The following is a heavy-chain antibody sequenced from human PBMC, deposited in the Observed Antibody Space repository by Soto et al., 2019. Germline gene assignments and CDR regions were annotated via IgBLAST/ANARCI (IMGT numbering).Heavy chain of an antibody. Sequence: NPSETLSLTCTVSGGSVSSGSYYWSWIRQPPGKGLEWIGYIYYSGSTNYNPSLKSRVTISVDTSKNQFSLKLTSVTAADTAVYYCARDGISSGSYLDYWGQGSLVTVSS. J-gene: IGHJ4*02. V-gene: IGHV4-61*01. D-gene: IGHD1-26*01. CDR3: ARDGISSGSYLDY. CDR2: IYYSGST. CDR1: GGSVSSGSYY.